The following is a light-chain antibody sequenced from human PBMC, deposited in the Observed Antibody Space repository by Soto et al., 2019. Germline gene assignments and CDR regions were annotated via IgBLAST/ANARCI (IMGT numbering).Light chain of an antibody. CDR2: GNN. V-gene: IGLV1-47*01. CDR1: SSNIGSNT. CDR3: AAWDDSLSGLV. Sequence: QSVLTQPPSASGTPGQTVAISCSGSSSNIGSNTVNWYQQFPGTAPKLLIYGNNQRPSGVPDRLSGSKSGTSASLAISGLRSEDEADYYCAAWDDSLSGLVFGGGTKVTVL. J-gene: IGLJ2*01.